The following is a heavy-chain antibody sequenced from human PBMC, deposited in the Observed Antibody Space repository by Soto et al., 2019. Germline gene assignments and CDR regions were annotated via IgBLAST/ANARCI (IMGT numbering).Heavy chain of an antibody. CDR2: INHSGST. CDR3: ARLPDGRFDFDY. Sequence: SETLSLTCAVYGGSFSGYYWTWIRQPPGTGLEWIGEINHSGSTYYNPSLKSRVTISVDRSKNQFSLKLTSVTAADTAVYYCARLPDGRFDFDYWGQGTLVTVSS. J-gene: IGHJ4*02. V-gene: IGHV4-34*01. CDR1: GGSFSGYY.